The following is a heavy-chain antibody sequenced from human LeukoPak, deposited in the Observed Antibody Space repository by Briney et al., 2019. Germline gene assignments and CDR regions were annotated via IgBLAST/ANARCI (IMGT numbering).Heavy chain of an antibody. CDR1: GFTFSSYA. Sequence: GGSLRLSCAASGFTFSSYAMSWVRQAPGKGLEWVSAISGSGGSTYYADSVKGRCTISRDNSKNTLYLQMNSLRAEDTAVYYCAKETYGSGSYYNVGIYYYYMDVWGKGTTVTISS. CDR3: AKETYGSGSYYNVGIYYYYMDV. CDR2: ISGSGGST. J-gene: IGHJ6*03. V-gene: IGHV3-23*01. D-gene: IGHD3-10*01.